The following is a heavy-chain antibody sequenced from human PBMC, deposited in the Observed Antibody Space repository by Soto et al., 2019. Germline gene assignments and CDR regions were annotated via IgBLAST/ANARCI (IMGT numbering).Heavy chain of an antibody. CDR1: GFTVSSNY. J-gene: IGHJ4*02. V-gene: IGHV3-53*01. CDR2: IYSGGST. CDR3: ARDRMATMVFDY. D-gene: IGHD5-12*01. Sequence: LRLSCAASGFTVSSNYMSWVRQAPGKALEWVSVIYSGGSTYYADSVKGRFTISRDNSKNTLYLQMNSLRAEDTAVYYCARDRMATMVFDYWGQGTLVTVSS.